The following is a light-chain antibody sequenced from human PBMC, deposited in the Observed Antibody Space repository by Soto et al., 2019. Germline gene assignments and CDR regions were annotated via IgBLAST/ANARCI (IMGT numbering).Light chain of an antibody. CDR1: QSVSSF. Sequence: DIVLTQSPATLSLSPGERATLSCRASQSVSSFLAWYQQRPGQAPRLLIYDASNRATGIPARFSGSGSGTDFTLTISSLEPEDFAVYYCQHRSSWPLTFGGGTKVEIK. J-gene: IGKJ4*01. V-gene: IGKV3-11*01. CDR2: DAS. CDR3: QHRSSWPLT.